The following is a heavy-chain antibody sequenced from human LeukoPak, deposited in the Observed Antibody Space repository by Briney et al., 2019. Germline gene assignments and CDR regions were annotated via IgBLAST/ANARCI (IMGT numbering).Heavy chain of an antibody. V-gene: IGHV1-2*02. CDR1: GYTFTGYY. Sequence: ASVKVSCKASGYTFTGYYMHWVRQAPGQGLEWMGWINPNSGGTNYAQKFQGRVTMTRDTSISTAYMELSRLRSDDTAVYYCAKDHDYGDYVLDYWGQGTLVTVSS. D-gene: IGHD4-17*01. CDR3: AKDHDYGDYVLDY. J-gene: IGHJ4*02. CDR2: INPNSGGT.